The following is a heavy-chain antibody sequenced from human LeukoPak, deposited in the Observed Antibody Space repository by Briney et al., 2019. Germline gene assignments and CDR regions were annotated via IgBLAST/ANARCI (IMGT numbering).Heavy chain of an antibody. Sequence: GGSLRLSCAASGFTFSSYNMNWVRQAPGKGLEWVSYISSSSSTIYYADSVKGRFTISRDNAKNSLYLQMDSLRAEDTAVYYCARDVGSDYFDYWGQGTLVTVSS. CDR1: GFTFSSYN. CDR2: ISSSSSTI. V-gene: IGHV3-48*01. J-gene: IGHJ4*02. D-gene: IGHD1-26*01. CDR3: ARDVGSDYFDY.